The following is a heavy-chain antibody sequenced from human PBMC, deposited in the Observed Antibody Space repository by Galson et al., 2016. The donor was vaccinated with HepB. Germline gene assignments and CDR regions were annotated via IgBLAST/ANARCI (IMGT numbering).Heavy chain of an antibody. CDR3: ATEGMGGPRANDASDL. V-gene: IGHV1-46*01. CDR1: GYTFINYY. D-gene: IGHD1-26*01. Sequence: SVKVSCKGSGYTFINYYIHWVRQAPGQGLEWVGLINPDGGSTTLPQKFRGRITMTSDTSSSTVYMDLSSLTSEDAAVYFCATEGMGGPRANDASDLWGQGTMVTVSS. J-gene: IGHJ3*01. CDR2: INPDGGST.